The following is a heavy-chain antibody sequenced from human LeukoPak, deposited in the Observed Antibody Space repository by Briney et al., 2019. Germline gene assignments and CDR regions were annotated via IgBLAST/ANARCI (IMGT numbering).Heavy chain of an antibody. CDR1: GGTFSSYA. Sequence: GASVKVSCKASGGTFSSYAISWVRQAPGQGLEWMGRIIPILGIANYAQKFQGRVTITADKSTSTAYMELSSLRSEDTAVYYCARARTRGYYYGMDVWGQGTTVTVSS. CDR3: ARARTRGYYYGMDV. J-gene: IGHJ6*02. CDR2: IIPILGIA. D-gene: IGHD1-14*01. V-gene: IGHV1-69*04.